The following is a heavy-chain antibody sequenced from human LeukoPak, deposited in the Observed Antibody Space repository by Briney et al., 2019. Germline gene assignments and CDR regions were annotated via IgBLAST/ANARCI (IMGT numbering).Heavy chain of an antibody. CDR2: IKSKTDGGTT. CDR3: TLPYSGSCYGDD. V-gene: IGHV3-15*01. D-gene: IGHD1-26*01. J-gene: IGHJ4*02. Sequence: KTGGSLRLSCAASGFTFSNAWMSWVRQAPGKGLEWVGRIKSKTDGGTTDYAAPVKGRFTISRDDSKNTLYLQMNSLKTEDTAVYYCTLPYSGSCYGDDWGQGTLVTVSS. CDR1: GFTFSNAW.